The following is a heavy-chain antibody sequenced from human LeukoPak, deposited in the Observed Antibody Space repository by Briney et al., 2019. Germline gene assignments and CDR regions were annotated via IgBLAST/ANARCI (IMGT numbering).Heavy chain of an antibody. CDR3: AKLVAVMIFDY. V-gene: IGHV3-23*01. Sequence: GGSLRLSCAASGFTFSSYAMSWVRQAPGKGLEWVSAISGSGGSTYYADSVKGRFTISRDNSKNTLYLQINSLRAEDTAVYYRAKLVAVMIFDYWGQGTLVTVSS. J-gene: IGHJ4*02. CDR1: GFTFSSYA. CDR2: ISGSGGST. D-gene: IGHD2-21*01.